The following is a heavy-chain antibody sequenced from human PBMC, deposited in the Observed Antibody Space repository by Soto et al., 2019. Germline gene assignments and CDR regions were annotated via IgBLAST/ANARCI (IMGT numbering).Heavy chain of an antibody. CDR1: GYSFAGYW. CDR3: ARQIYDSDTGPNFQYYFDS. CDR2: TDPSDSQT. J-gene: IGHJ4*02. Sequence: ESLKISCKGSGYSFAGYWITWVRQKPGKGLEWMGRTDPSDSQTYYSPSFRGHVTISVTKSITTVFLQWSSLRASDTAMYYCARQIYDSDTGPNFQYYFDSWGQGTPVTVSS. V-gene: IGHV5-10-1*01. D-gene: IGHD3-22*01.